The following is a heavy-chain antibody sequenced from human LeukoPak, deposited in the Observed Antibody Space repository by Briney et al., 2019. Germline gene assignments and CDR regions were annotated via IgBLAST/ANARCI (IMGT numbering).Heavy chain of an antibody. CDR3: ARDAGAGSSWYAWNFDY. CDR1: GFTFSSYG. Sequence: PGGSLRLSCAASGFTFSSYGMHWVRQAPGKGLEWVAVIWYDGSNKYYADSVKGRFTISRDNSKNTLYLQMNSLRAEDTAVYYCARDAGAGSSWYAWNFDYWGQGTLVTVSS. J-gene: IGHJ4*02. D-gene: IGHD6-13*01. CDR2: IWYDGSNK. V-gene: IGHV3-33*01.